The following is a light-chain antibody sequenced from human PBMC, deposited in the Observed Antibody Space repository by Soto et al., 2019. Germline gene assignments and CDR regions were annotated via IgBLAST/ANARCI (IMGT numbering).Light chain of an antibody. V-gene: IGKV1-5*03. CDR3: QQYNDYAIT. Sequence: DIQMTQSPSTLSASVGDRVTITCRASQSINSWLAWYQQKPGKAPKLLIYKASSLESGVPSRFSGSGSGTEFTLTISSLQADDFATYYCQQYNDYAITFGQGTRLEIK. CDR1: QSINSW. CDR2: KAS. J-gene: IGKJ5*01.